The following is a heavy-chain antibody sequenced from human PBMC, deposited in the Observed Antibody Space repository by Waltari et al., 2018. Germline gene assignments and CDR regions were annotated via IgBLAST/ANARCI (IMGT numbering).Heavy chain of an antibody. CDR2: ISGSGSTT. D-gene: IGHD5-18*01. J-gene: IGHJ4*02. CDR3: AKDSRGYTPSPGDS. Sequence: EVQLLQSGGGFVQPGGSLRLSCEGSGFSFGGYAMTWVRQAPGKGFEWLSTISGSGSTTFYADSVRGRFTISRDNAKNTVFLELNSLRVDDTAFYYCAKDSRGYTPSPGDSWGQGAQVTVS. CDR1: GFSFGGYA. V-gene: IGHV3-23*01.